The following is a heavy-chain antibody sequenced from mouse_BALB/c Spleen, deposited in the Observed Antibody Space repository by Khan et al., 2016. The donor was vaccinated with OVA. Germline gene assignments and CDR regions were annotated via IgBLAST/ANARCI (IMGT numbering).Heavy chain of an antibody. CDR1: GYTFTSYW. V-gene: IGHV1S41*01. J-gene: IGHJ4*01. Sequence: DLVKPGASVKLSCKASGYTFTSYWINWIKQRPGQGLEWIGRISPGSGTPYYNEMFKGKATLTVDTSSSTAYIQLSSLSSEDSAVEFWAREKYYGSSHYAMDYWGQGTSVTVSS. CDR3: AREKYYGSSHYAMDY. D-gene: IGHD1-1*01. CDR2: ISPGSGTP.